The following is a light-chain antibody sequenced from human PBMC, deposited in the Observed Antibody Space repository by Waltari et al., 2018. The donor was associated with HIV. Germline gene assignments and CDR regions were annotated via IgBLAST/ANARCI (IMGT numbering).Light chain of an antibody. CDR3: QSYDSSNHVV. J-gene: IGLJ2*01. CDR2: EHN. V-gene: IGLV6-57*01. Sequence: FMLTQIHSVSESPGKTVTISCTRSSRGSASNYVQRYQQRPGSSPPSVVYEHNQRPSGVPDRFSGSIDSSSNSASLIISGLKTEDEADYYCQSYDSSNHVVFGGGTKVTVL. CDR1: SRGSASNY.